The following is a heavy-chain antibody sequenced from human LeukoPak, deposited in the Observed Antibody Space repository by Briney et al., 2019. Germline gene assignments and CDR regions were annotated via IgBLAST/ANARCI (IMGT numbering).Heavy chain of an antibody. D-gene: IGHD1-26*01. CDR3: AKHLLVGGTRGAYAFDI. J-gene: IGHJ3*02. V-gene: IGHV3-23*01. CDR1: GXTFSNYA. Sequence: GGSLRLSCAASGXTFSNYAMSWVRQAPGKGLEWVSLISGITTNTYYADSVKGRFTISRDNSKNTLDLQMNSLRAEDTAGYYCAKHLLVGGTRGAYAFDIWGRGTMVTVSS. CDR2: ISGITTNT.